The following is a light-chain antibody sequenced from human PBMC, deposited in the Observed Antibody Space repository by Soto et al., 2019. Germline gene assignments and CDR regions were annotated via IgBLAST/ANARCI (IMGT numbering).Light chain of an antibody. Sequence: TVMTQSPVTLSVTPGARVPLSCRARQDIVSNVAWYQQRPGQAPRLLIYGASTRATDIPDRFSGSGSGTEFTLTISGLQSADSAVYYCQQYTNWPPRLTFGGGTKVDIK. CDR3: QQYTNWPPRLT. V-gene: IGKV3-15*01. CDR1: QDIVSN. CDR2: GAS. J-gene: IGKJ4*01.